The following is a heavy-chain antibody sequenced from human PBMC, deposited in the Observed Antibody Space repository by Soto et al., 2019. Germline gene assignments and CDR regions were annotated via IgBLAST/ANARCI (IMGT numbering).Heavy chain of an antibody. J-gene: IGHJ5*02. CDR1: GFTFSIYV. CDR3: AKSDTSSWYSPCFDP. V-gene: IGHV3-30*18. D-gene: IGHD6-13*01. CDR2: ISYEGSKK. Sequence: GGSRRLSCAASGFTFSIYVMHWVRQAPGKGLEWVAVISYEGSKKYYVDSVKGRFTISRDNSKNTLYLQMNSLRVEDTAVYYCAKSDTSSWYSPCFDPWGQGTLVTVSS.